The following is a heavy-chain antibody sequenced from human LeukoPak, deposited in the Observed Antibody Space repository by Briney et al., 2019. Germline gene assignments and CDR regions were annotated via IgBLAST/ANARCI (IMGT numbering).Heavy chain of an antibody. D-gene: IGHD5-18*01. CDR1: GGSISSYY. CDR2: IYYSGST. V-gene: IGHV4-59*01. CDR3: ASCERGYSYGYDYYYYMDV. J-gene: IGHJ6*03. Sequence: PSETLSLTCTFSGGSISSYYWSWIRQPPGKGLEWIGYIYYSGSTNYNPSLKSRVTISVDTSKNQFSLKLSSVTAEDTAVYYCASCERGYSYGYDYYYYMDVWGKGTTVTVSS.